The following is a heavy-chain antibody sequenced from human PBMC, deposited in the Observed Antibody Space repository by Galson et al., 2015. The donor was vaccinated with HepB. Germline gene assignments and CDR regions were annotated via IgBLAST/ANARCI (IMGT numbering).Heavy chain of an antibody. D-gene: IGHD2-2*01. V-gene: IGHV3-21*01. Sequence: SLRLSCAASGFTFSSNGMNWVRQAPGKGLEWVSSISSSSSYMYYADSLKGRFTISRDNAKNLLYLQMNSLRAEDTAVYYCARDRSRYCSSSSCYGGGMDVWGQGTTVTVSS. CDR1: GFTFSSNG. CDR2: ISSSSSYM. J-gene: IGHJ6*02. CDR3: ARDRSRYCSSSSCYGGGMDV.